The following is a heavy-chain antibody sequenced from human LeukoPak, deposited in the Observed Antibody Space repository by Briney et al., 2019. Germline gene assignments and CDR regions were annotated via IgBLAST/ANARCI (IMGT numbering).Heavy chain of an antibody. V-gene: IGHV1-18*01. CDR3: ARGMGYSYGHPQGAFDI. CDR2: ISTYNGKT. J-gene: IGHJ3*02. CDR1: GYTFTSYG. D-gene: IGHD5-18*01. Sequence: ASVKVSCKASGYTFTSYGLSWVRQAPGQGLEWMGWISTYNGKTNYAHSLQGRATVTADTSTSTAYMELRSLRSEDTAVYYCARGMGYSYGHPQGAFDIWGQGTMVTVSS.